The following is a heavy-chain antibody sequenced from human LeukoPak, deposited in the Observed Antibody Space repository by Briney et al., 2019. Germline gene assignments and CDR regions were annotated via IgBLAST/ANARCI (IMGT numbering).Heavy chain of an antibody. CDR3: ARDRALGGDFDY. D-gene: IGHD3-16*01. V-gene: IGHV3-30-3*01. Sequence: PGRSLRLSCAASGFTFSSYAMHWVRQAPGKGLEWVAVISYDGSNKYYADSVKGRFTISRDNSKNTLYLQMNSLRAEDTAVYYCARDRALGGDFDYWGQGTLVTVSS. J-gene: IGHJ4*02. CDR2: ISYDGSNK. CDR1: GFTFSSYA.